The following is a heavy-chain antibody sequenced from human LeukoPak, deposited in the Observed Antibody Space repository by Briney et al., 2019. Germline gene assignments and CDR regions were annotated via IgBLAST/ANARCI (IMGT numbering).Heavy chain of an antibody. CDR3: ARDAIRRWNYINWFDP. J-gene: IGHJ5*02. V-gene: IGHV3-21*01. Sequence: PGGSLRLSCAASGFTFSSYEMNWVRQAPGKGLEWVSSISSSSSYIYYADSVKGRFTISRDNAKNSLYLQMNSLRAEDTAVYYCARDAIRRWNYINWFDPWGQGTLVTVSS. D-gene: IGHD1-7*01. CDR2: ISSSSSYI. CDR1: GFTFSSYE.